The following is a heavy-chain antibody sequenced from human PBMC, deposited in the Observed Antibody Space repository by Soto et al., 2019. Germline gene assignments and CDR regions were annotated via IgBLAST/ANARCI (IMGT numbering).Heavy chain of an antibody. CDR1: AFTFRNYA. CDR3: AKDPNGDYIGAFDS. Sequence: ELQLLESGGTLVQPGGSLRISCAASAFTFRNYAMTWVRQTPGKGLEWVSSITVAGDDTFYADSVKGRFTISRDNSKNTLYLQMDSLRVADTAIYYCAKDPNGDYIGAFDSWGQGTMVTVSS. CDR2: ITVAGDDT. D-gene: IGHD2-8*01. J-gene: IGHJ3*02. V-gene: IGHV3-23*01.